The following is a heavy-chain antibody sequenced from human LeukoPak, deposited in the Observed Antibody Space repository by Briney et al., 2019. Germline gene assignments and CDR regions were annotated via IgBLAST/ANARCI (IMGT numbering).Heavy chain of an antibody. V-gene: IGHV1-2*02. D-gene: IGHD2-2*01. J-gene: IGHJ5*02. CDR1: GYIFTGYY. CDR2: INPNSGGT. Sequence: ASVKVSCKASGYIFTGYYMHWVRQAPGQGLEWMGWINPNSGGTNYAQKFQGRVTMTRDTSISTAYMELSRLRSDDTAVYYCAAIQSSSTSLNWFDPWGQGTLVTVSS. CDR3: AAIQSSSTSLNWFDP.